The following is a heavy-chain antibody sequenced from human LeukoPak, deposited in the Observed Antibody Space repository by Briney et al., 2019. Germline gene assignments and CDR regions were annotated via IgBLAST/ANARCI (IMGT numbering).Heavy chain of an antibody. D-gene: IGHD3-10*01. CDR3: ARGLWFGDENPPYFDY. Sequence: PSETLSLTCAVSGGSIINNNWWTWVRQPPGKGLEWIGEINHVGNTNYNPSLKTRLTLSIDTSRNQFSLKLSSVTAADTAVYYCARGLWFGDENPPYFDYWGQGILVTVSS. CDR2: INHVGNT. J-gene: IGHJ4*02. CDR1: GGSIINNNW. V-gene: IGHV4-4*02.